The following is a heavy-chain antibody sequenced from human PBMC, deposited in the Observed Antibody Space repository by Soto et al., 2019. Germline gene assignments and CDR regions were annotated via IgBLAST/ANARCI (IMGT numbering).Heavy chain of an antibody. D-gene: IGHD2-2*01. CDR2: INPNSGGT. Sequence: ASVKVSCKASGGTFSNYAIAWLRQAPGQGLEWMGWINPNSGGTNYAQKFQGWVTMTRDTSISTAYMELSRLRSDDTAVYYCARGYCSSTSCYLSPGKRRLYYFDYWGQGTLVTVSS. V-gene: IGHV1-2*04. J-gene: IGHJ4*02. CDR1: GGTFSNYA. CDR3: ARGYCSSTSCYLSPGKRRLYYFDY.